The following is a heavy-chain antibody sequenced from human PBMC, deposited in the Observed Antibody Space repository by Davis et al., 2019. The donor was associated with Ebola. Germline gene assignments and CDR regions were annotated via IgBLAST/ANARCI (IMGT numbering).Heavy chain of an antibody. D-gene: IGHD1-26*01. CDR2: IYPGDSDT. Sequence: PGGSLRLSCKGSGYTFTSYWIAWVRQMPGKGLEWMGIIYPGDSDTRYSPSFQGQVTISADKSVSTAYLQWSSLKASDTAMYYCAKTSNVGYYYGMDVWGQGTTVTVSS. CDR3: AKTSNVGYYYGMDV. J-gene: IGHJ6*02. CDR1: GYTFTSYW. V-gene: IGHV5-51*01.